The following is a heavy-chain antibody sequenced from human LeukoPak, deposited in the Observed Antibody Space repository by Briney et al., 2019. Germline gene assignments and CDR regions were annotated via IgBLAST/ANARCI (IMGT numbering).Heavy chain of an antibody. CDR1: GGSFSGYY. CDR3: ARGDYYYDSSGEFDY. V-gene: IGHV4-34*01. CDR2: INHSGST. Sequence: SETLSLTCAVYGGSFSGYYWSWIRQPPGKGLEWIGEINHSGSTNYNPSLKSRVTISVDTSKNQFSLKLSSVTAADTAVCYCARGDYYYDSSGEFDYWGQGTLVTVSS. J-gene: IGHJ4*02. D-gene: IGHD3-22*01.